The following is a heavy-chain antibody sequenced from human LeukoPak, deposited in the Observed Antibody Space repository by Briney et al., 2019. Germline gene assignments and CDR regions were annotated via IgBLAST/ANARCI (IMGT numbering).Heavy chain of an antibody. J-gene: IGHJ5*02. D-gene: IGHD3-10*01. CDR3: ARRQWFGELLS. CDR1: GGSISSYY. V-gene: IGHV4-59*12. Sequence: SETLSLTCTVSGGSISSYYWSWIRQPPGKGLEWIGYIYYSGSTNYNPSLKSRVTISVDTSKNQFSLQLSSVTAADTAVYYCARRQWFGELLSWGQGTLVTVSS. CDR2: IYYSGST.